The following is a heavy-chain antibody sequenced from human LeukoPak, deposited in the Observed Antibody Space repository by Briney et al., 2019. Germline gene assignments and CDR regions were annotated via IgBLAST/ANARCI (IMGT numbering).Heavy chain of an antibody. CDR1: GGSISSGSYY. D-gene: IGHD6-6*01. J-gene: IGHJ4*02. CDR3: ARTHPSRLNARHMGPRARIDY. Sequence: PSQTLSLTCTVSGGSISSGSYYWSWIRQPAGKGLEWIGRIYTSGSTNYNPSLKSRVTISVDTSKNQFSLKLSSVTAADTAVYYCARTHPSRLNARHMGPRARIDYWGQGTLVTVSS. V-gene: IGHV4-61*02. CDR2: IYTSGST.